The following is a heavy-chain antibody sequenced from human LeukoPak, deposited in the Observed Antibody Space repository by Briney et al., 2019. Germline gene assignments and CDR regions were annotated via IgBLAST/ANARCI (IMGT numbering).Heavy chain of an antibody. CDR1: GGSISSSSYY. CDR2: IYYSGST. Sequence: KPSETLSLTCTVSGGSISSSSYYWGWIRQPPGKGLEWIGSIYYSGSTYYNPSLKSRVTISVDTSKNQFSLKLSSVTAADTAVYYCARGYSGYDAEVDYWGQGTLVTVSS. CDR3: ARGYSGYDAEVDY. D-gene: IGHD5-12*01. J-gene: IGHJ4*02. V-gene: IGHV4-39*01.